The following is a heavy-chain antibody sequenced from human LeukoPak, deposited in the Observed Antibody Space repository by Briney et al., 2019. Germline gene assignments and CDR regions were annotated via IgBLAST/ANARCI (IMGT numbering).Heavy chain of an antibody. D-gene: IGHD6-6*01. CDR1: GFTFSTYS. Sequence: GGSLRLSCAASGFTFSTYSMNWVRQAPGKGLEWVSSISSSSSYIYYADSVKGRFTISRDNAKNSLYLQMNSLRAEDTAVYYCARDHVEGQQLVEVYFDYWGQGTLVTVSS. CDR3: ARDHVEGQQLVEVYFDY. J-gene: IGHJ4*02. V-gene: IGHV3-21*01. CDR2: ISSSSSYI.